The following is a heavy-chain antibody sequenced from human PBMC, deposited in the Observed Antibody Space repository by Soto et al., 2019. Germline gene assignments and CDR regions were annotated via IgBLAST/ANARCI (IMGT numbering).Heavy chain of an antibody. CDR3: AKVIDFWSGYSLPYYYYMDV. D-gene: IGHD3-3*01. J-gene: IGHJ6*03. CDR2: ISYDGSNK. Sequence: QVQLVESGGGVVQPERSLRLSCAASGFTFSNYGMHWVRQAPGKGLEWVAVISYDGSNKYYADSVKGRFTISRDNSKNTLYLQMNSLRAEDTAVYYCAKVIDFWSGYSLPYYYYMDVWGKGTTVTVSS. V-gene: IGHV3-30*18. CDR1: GFTFSNYG.